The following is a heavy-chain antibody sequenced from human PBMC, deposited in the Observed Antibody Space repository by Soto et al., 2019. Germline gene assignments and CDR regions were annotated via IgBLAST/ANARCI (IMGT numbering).Heavy chain of an antibody. CDR1: GFTFSSYA. CDR3: ARGLRSSSWPLDY. D-gene: IGHD6-13*01. V-gene: IGHV3-30-3*01. Sequence: QVQLVESGGGVVQPGRSLRLSCAASGFTFSSYAMHWVRQAPGKGLEWVAVISYGGSNKYYADSVKGRFTISRDNSKNTLYLQMNSLRAEDTAVYYCARGLRSSSWPLDYWGQGTLVTVSS. CDR2: ISYGGSNK. J-gene: IGHJ4*02.